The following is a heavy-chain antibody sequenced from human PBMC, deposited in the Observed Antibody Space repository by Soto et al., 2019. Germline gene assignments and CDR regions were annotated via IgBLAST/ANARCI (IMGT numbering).Heavy chain of an antibody. CDR2: IYYSGST. Sequence: SQTLSLTCAVYGGSFSGYYWSWIRQPPGKGLEWIGIIYYSGSTHYNPSLKSRVTISVDTSKNQFSLKLSSVTAADTAVYYCARHVRVYKGAIVGWVDPWGQGTLVTVSS. CDR1: GGSFSGYY. CDR3: ARHVRVYKGAIVGWVDP. J-gene: IGHJ5*02. D-gene: IGHD2-2*01. V-gene: IGHV4-34*01.